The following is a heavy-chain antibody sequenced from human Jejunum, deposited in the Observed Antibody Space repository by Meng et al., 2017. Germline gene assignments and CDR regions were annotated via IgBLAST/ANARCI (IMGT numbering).Heavy chain of an antibody. V-gene: IGHV3-74*01. CDR1: GFSFSSSW. CDR2: INTDGSTT. D-gene: IGHD5-24*01. Sequence: EVRLLGSGGGLVQPGGSLRLYCTASGFSFSSSWMHWVRQAPGKGLVWVALINTDGSTTAYADSLRGRFTMSRYNAKNTLYLQMNSLRPEDTALYYCVRPKDGYNILPEYWGHGTLVTVSS. J-gene: IGHJ4*01. CDR3: VRPKDGYNILPEY.